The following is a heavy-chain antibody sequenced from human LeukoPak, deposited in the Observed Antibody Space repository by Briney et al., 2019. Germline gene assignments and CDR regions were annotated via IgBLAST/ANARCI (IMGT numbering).Heavy chain of an antibody. D-gene: IGHD6-13*01. J-gene: IGHJ6*02. Sequence: ASVKVTCKASGYTFTSYDINWVRRATGQGLEWMGWMNPNSGNTGYAQKFQGRVTMTRNTSISTAYMELSSLRSEDTAVYYCARVRTQLDSYGMDVWGQGTTVTVSS. CDR3: ARVRTQLDSYGMDV. V-gene: IGHV1-8*01. CDR1: GYTFTSYD. CDR2: MNPNSGNT.